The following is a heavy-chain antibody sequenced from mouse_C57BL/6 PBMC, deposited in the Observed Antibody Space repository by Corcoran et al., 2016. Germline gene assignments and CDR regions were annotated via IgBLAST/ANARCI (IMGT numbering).Heavy chain of an antibody. V-gene: IGHV1-55*01. CDR3: ASGSSHFDY. CDR1: GYTFTSYW. D-gene: IGHD1-1*01. CDR2: IYPGSGST. Sequence: QVQLQQPGAELVKPGASVKMSCKASGYTFTSYWITWVKQRPGQGLEWIGDIYPGSGSTNYNEKFKSKATLTVDTSSSTAYMQLRSLTSEDSGVYYCASGSSHFDYWGQGTTLTVSS. J-gene: IGHJ2*01.